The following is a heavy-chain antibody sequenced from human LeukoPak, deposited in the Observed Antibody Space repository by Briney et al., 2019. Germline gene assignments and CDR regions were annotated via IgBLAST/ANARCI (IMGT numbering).Heavy chain of an antibody. CDR2: IRYDGSNK. CDR1: GFTFDDYG. V-gene: IGHV3-30*02. D-gene: IGHD6-19*01. J-gene: IGHJ4*02. CDR3: ATGYSSGWYGRLDY. Sequence: GGSLRLSCAASGFTFDDYGMSWVRQAPGKGLEWVAFIRYDGSNKYYADSVKARFTLSRDNSKNTMYLQMNTLRAEDTAVYYCATGYSSGWYGRLDYWGQGTLVTVSS.